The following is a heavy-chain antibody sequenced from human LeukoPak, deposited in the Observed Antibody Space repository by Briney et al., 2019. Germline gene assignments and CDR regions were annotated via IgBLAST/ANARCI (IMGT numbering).Heavy chain of an antibody. Sequence: GASVKVSCKASGYTFTSYDINWVRQATGQGLEWMGWMNPNSGNTGYAQKFQGRVTMTRNTSISTAYMELSSLRSEDTAVYYCARGHYYDSSGYYFPSDYWGQGTLVTVSS. CDR1: GYTFTSYD. J-gene: IGHJ4*02. CDR2: MNPNSGNT. CDR3: ARGHYYDSSGYYFPSDY. D-gene: IGHD3-22*01. V-gene: IGHV1-8*01.